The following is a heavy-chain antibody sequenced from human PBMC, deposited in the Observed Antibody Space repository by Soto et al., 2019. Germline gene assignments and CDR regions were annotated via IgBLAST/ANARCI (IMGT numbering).Heavy chain of an antibody. Sequence: QVQLVESGGGVVQPGRSLRLSCAASGFTFSSFSLHWVCQAPGKGLEWLALISYDGSNKYNADSVKGRFAISRDNSKNTLYLQVNSLRPEDTAVYYCARTTAVAGTPEFDYWGQGTLVTVSS. CDR1: GFTFSSFS. CDR3: ARTTAVAGTPEFDY. CDR2: ISYDGSNK. D-gene: IGHD6-19*01. J-gene: IGHJ4*02. V-gene: IGHV3-30*09.